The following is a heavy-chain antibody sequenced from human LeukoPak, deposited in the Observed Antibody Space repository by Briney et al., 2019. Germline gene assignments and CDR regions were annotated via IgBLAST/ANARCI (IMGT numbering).Heavy chain of an antibody. J-gene: IGHJ4*02. CDR2: IYYSGST. D-gene: IGHD3-10*01. CDR3: ARLHDVTLYVNTADGYFDY. Sequence: SETLSLTCTVSGGSISSSSYYWGWIRQPPGKGLEWIGSIYYSGSTYYNPSLKSRVTISVDTSKNQFSLKLSSVTAADTAVYYCARLHDVTLYVNTADGYFDYWGQGTLVTVSS. CDR1: GGSISSSSYY. V-gene: IGHV4-39*01.